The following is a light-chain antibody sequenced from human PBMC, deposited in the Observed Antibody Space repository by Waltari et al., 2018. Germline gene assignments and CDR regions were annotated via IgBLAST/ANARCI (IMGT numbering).Light chain of an antibody. CDR1: YSNIGSHT. V-gene: IGLV1-44*01. J-gene: IGLJ3*02. CDR3: ATWDDSLIGWV. CDR2: SSN. Sequence: QSVLTQPPSASGTPGQRVTISCSGSYSNIGSHTVNWYQQLPGTAPKLVIYSSNQRPAGVPDRVSGSKSGTSASLAISGLQSEDEADYYCATWDDSLIGWVFGGGTKLTVL.